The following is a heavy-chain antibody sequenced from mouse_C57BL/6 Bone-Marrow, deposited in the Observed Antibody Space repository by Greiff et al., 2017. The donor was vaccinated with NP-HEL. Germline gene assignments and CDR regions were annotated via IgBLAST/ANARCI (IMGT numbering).Heavy chain of an antibody. Sequence: DVMLVESGGGLVNPGGSLRLSCVASGFTFSSYTMYSVRQTPAPMPSSLSPLSCCGGNIHYPDSVKGRFTISRDNATNTLYLQMSCRRSEDTALYYCARAPSTVVAPFDYWGQGTTLTVSS. CDR2: LSCCGGNI. CDR3: ARAPSTVVAPFDY. D-gene: IGHD1-1*01. CDR1: GFTFSSYT. J-gene: IGHJ2*01. V-gene: IGHV5-9*01.